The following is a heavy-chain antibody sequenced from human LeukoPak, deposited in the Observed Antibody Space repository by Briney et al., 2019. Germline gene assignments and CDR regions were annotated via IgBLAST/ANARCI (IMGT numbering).Heavy chain of an antibody. V-gene: IGHV4-59*08. Sequence: SETLSLTCTVSGGAISSYYWSWIRQPPGKGLEWIAYISDIGSINYNPSLKSRVTISLDTSKKQFSLKLSSVTAADTAVYYCAGHHPRNTVDFWGQGTLVTVSS. CDR1: GGAISSYY. D-gene: IGHD2/OR15-2a*01. J-gene: IGHJ4*02. CDR3: AGHHPRNTVDF. CDR2: ISDIGSI.